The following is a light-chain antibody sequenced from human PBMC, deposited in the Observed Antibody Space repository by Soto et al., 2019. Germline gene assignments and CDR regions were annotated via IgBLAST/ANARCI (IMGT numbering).Light chain of an antibody. V-gene: IGKV1-12*01. CDR3: QQANSFPWT. CDR1: QGIGSW. Sequence: DIQMTQSPSSVSASVGDRVTITCRASQGIGSWLAWYQQKPGKAPELLIYSASSLQSGVPSRFSGSGSGTDFTLTIPSLQPEDFATYYCQQANSFPWTFGQGTKVDIK. CDR2: SAS. J-gene: IGKJ1*01.